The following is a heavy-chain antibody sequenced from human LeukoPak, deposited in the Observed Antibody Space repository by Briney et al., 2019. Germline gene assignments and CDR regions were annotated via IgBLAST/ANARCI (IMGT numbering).Heavy chain of an antibody. CDR3: AKGGNSYYYYYMDV. Sequence: ASVKVSCKASGYTFTSYAMNWVRQAPGQGLEWMGWINPNSGGTNYAQKFQGRVTMTRDTSISTAYMELSRLRSDDTAVYYCAKGGNSYYYYYMDVWGKGTTVTISS. V-gene: IGHV1-2*02. J-gene: IGHJ6*03. D-gene: IGHD4-23*01. CDR2: INPNSGGT. CDR1: GYTFTSYA.